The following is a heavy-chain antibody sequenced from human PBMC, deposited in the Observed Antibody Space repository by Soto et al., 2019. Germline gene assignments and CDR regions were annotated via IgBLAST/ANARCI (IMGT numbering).Heavy chain of an antibody. D-gene: IGHD1-20*01. CDR3: ARSPLYNWNLNGMDV. CDR1: GFTFSGYA. CDR2: ISYDGSNK. J-gene: IGHJ6*02. Sequence: PGGSLRLSCAASGFTFSGYAMHWVRQAPGKGLERVAVISYDGSNKYYAESVKGRFTISRDNSKNTLYLQMNSLRAEDTAVYYCARSPLYNWNLNGMDVWGQGTTVTVSS. V-gene: IGHV3-30-3*01.